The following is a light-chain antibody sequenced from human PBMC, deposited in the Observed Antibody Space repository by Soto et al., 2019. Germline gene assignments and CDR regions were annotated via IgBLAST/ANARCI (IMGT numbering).Light chain of an antibody. CDR3: QHRSNWWT. J-gene: IGKJ1*01. CDR2: DAS. Sequence: EIVLTQSPGTLSLSPGERATLSCGASQSVSNNYLAWYQQKPGQAPRLLIYDASIRATGIPARFSGSGSGTDFTLTISSLEPEDFAVYYCQHRSNWWTFGPGTKVDIK. V-gene: IGKV3-11*01. CDR1: QSVSNNY.